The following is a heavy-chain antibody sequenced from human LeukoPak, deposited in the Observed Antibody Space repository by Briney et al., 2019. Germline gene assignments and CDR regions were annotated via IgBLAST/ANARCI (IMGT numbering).Heavy chain of an antibody. J-gene: IGHJ6*03. CDR1: GFTFDDYA. Sequence: GGSLRLSCAASGFTFDDYAMHWVRQAPGKGLEWVSGISWNSGSIGYADSVKGRFTISRDNAKNSLYLQMNSLRAEDTALYYCARMRGSSGWGYYYYYMDVWGKGTTVTISS. CDR3: ARMRGSSGWGYYYYYMDV. CDR2: ISWNSGSI. D-gene: IGHD6-19*01. V-gene: IGHV3-9*01.